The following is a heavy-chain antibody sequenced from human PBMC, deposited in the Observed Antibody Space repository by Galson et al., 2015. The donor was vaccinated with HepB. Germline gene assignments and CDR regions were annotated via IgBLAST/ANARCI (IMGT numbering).Heavy chain of an antibody. CDR1: GFTFSSYG. D-gene: IGHD1-7*01. CDR3: AKDFIRYNWNSPLDY. Sequence: SLRLSCAASGFTFSSYGMHWVRQAPGKGLEWVAVISYDGSNKYYADSVKGRFTISRDNSKNTLYLQMNSLRAEDTAVYYCAKDFIRYNWNSPLDYWGQGTLVTVSS. CDR2: ISYDGSNK. V-gene: IGHV3-30*18. J-gene: IGHJ4*02.